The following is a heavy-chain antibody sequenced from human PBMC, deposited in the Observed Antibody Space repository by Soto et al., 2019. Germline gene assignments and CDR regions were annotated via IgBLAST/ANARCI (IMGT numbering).Heavy chain of an antibody. V-gene: IGHV3-30*03. J-gene: IGHJ6*02. CDR2: ISYDGSNK. CDR3: ARGPRAPPPHDYGMDV. CDR1: GFTFSSYG. Sequence: PGGSLRLSCAASGFTFSSYGMHWVRQAPGKGLEWVAVISYDGSNKYYADSVKGRFTISRDNSKNTLYLQMNSLRAEDTAVYYCARGPRAPPPHDYGMDVWGQGTTVTVS.